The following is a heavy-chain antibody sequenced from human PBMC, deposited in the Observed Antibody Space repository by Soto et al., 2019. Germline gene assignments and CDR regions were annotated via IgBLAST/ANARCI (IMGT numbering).Heavy chain of an antibody. V-gene: IGHV1-69*01. CDR1: GGTFSTYT. CDR3: AREIDGVIISGGRDAFDI. D-gene: IGHD3-3*01. J-gene: IGHJ3*02. CDR2: IIPIFGTA. Sequence: QVQLVQSGAEVKKPGSSVKVSCKASGGTFSTYTISWVRQAPGQGLEWMGGIIPIFGTAKYAQKFQGRVTITADESTRTACMELSSLRSEDTAVYYCAREIDGVIISGGRDAFDIWGQGTMVTVSS.